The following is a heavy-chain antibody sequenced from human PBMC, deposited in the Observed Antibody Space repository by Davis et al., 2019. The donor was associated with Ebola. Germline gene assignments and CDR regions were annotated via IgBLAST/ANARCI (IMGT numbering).Heavy chain of an antibody. CDR3: ASGLVRGESYWYFDL. V-gene: IGHV1-69*10. CDR2: IIPILGIA. Sequence: SVKVSCKASSYTFTSYGISWVRQAPGQGLEWMGGIIPILGIANYAQKFQGRVTITADGSTSTAYMELSSLRSEDTAVYYCASGLVRGESYWYFDLWGRGTLVTVSS. D-gene: IGHD6-6*01. J-gene: IGHJ2*01. CDR1: SYTFTSYG.